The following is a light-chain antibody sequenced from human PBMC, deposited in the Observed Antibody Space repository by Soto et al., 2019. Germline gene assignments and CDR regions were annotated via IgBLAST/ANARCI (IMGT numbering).Light chain of an antibody. CDR3: CSYAGRVYV. Sequence: QSALTQPASVSGSPGQSITISCTGTSSDVGSYNLVSWYQQHPGKAPKLMIYEGGKRPSGVSNRFSGSKSGNTASLTISGLQAEDEADYYCCSYAGRVYVFGTGTKLTVL. V-gene: IGLV2-23*01. CDR2: EGG. CDR1: SSDVGSYNL. J-gene: IGLJ1*01.